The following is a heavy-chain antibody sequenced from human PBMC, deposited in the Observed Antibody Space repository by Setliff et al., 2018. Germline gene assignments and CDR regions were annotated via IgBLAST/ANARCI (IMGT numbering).Heavy chain of an antibody. CDR2: INTGGTLLSGGGYTI. Sequence: GSLRLSCVASGSSLSDYEVDWVRQAPGKGLEWVSFINTGGTLLSGGGYTIYYADSVKGRFTISRENAKNSLSLQMNSLRAEDTAVYYCARAPDLTVVNGYYFFMDVWGKGTTVTVSS. CDR3: ARAPDLTVVNGYYFFMDV. D-gene: IGHD2-15*01. J-gene: IGHJ6*03. V-gene: IGHV3-48*03. CDR1: GSSLSDYE.